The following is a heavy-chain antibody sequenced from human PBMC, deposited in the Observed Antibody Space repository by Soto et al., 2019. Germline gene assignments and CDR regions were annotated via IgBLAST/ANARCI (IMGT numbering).Heavy chain of an antibody. D-gene: IGHD2-15*01. CDR3: ARGSIVVVVADTPRYYGMDV. CDR1: GGPFISYA. CDR2: IIPIFGTA. Sequence: GXSGKVSCKASGGPFISYAIIWVRQAPGQGLEWMGGIIPIFGTANYAQKFQGRVTITADESTSTAYMELSSLRSEDTAVYYCARGSIVVVVADTPRYYGMDVWGQGTTVTVSS. V-gene: IGHV1-69*01. J-gene: IGHJ6*02.